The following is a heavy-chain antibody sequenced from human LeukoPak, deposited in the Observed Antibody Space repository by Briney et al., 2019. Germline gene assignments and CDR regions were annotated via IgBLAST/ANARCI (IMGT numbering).Heavy chain of an antibody. CDR3: AREITWEVVPV. J-gene: IGHJ3*01. CDR2: IKEDGSEK. Sequence: GGSLRLSCAASGFIFSSYWMGWVRQVPGKGLEWVGNIKEDGSEKYYADSLKGRFTISRDNAKNSLYLQMNSLRAEDTAVYYCAREITWEVVPVWGQGTMVTVSS. D-gene: IGHD1-26*01. V-gene: IGHV3-7*01. CDR1: GFIFSSYW.